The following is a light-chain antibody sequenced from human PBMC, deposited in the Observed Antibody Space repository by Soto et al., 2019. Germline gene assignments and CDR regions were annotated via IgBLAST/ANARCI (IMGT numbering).Light chain of an antibody. CDR3: SSFTTSSTLV. V-gene: IGLV2-14*01. J-gene: IGLJ1*01. CDR1: SSDVGSFDS. Sequence: QSVLAQPASVSGSPGQPITISCTGTSSDVGSFDSVAWYQHNPGKAPKLMIYDVSNRPSGVSSRFSGSKSGNTASLSISGLQTEDEANYYCSSFTTSSTLVFGTGTKV. CDR2: DVS.